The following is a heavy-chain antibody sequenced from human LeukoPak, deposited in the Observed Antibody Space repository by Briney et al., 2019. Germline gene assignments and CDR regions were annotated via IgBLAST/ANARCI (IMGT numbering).Heavy chain of an antibody. V-gene: IGHV3-33*06. J-gene: IGHJ6*02. Sequence: GGSLRLSCAASGFTFRNYVIHWVRQAPGKGLEWVAATWYDGSNKYYADSVKGRFTISRDNSKNTLYLQMNSLRVEDTAPYYCAKSVAIYFYYGLDVWGQGTTVTVSS. CDR2: TWYDGSNK. CDR1: GFTFRNYV. CDR3: AKSVAIYFYYGLDV. D-gene: IGHD3-3*01.